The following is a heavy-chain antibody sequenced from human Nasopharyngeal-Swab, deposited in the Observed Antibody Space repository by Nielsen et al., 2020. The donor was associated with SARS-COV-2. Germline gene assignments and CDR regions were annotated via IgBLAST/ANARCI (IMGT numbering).Heavy chain of an antibody. D-gene: IGHD3-3*01. J-gene: IGHJ4*02. V-gene: IGHV3-53*01. CDR1: GFTFDDYG. CDR2: IYSGGST. CDR3: ARSSRGPYYDFWSGSNYPDY. Sequence: GESLKISCAASGFTFDDYGMSWVRQAPGKGLEWVSVIYSGGSTYYADSVKGRFTISRDNSKNTLYLQMNSLRAEDTAVYYCARSSRGPYYDFWSGSNYPDYWGQGTLVTVSS.